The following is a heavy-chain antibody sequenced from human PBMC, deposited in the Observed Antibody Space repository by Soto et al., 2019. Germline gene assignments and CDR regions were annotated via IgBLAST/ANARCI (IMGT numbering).Heavy chain of an antibody. J-gene: IGHJ2*01. CDR1: GGSTSSYY. CDR3: ARDISIAVAGTDWYFDL. V-gene: IGHV4-4*07. Sequence: SETLSLTCTVSGGSTSSYYWSWIRQPAGKGLEWIGRIYTSGSTNYNPSLKSRVTMSVDTSKNQFSLKLSSVTAADTAVYYCARDISIAVAGTDWYFDLWGRGTLGTVSS. D-gene: IGHD6-19*01. CDR2: IYTSGST.